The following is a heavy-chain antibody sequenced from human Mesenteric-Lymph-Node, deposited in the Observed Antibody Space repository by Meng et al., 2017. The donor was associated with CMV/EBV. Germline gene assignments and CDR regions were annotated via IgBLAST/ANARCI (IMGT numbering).Heavy chain of an antibody. Sequence: SETLSLTCTVSGYSISSGYYWGWIRQPPGKGLEWIGSIYHSGSTYYNPSLKSRVTISVDTSKNQFSLKLSSVTAADTAVYYCARDCSPQGYYYYYGMDVWGQGTTVTVSS. J-gene: IGHJ6*02. V-gene: IGHV4-38-2*02. CDR2: IYHSGST. CDR3: ARDCSPQGYYYYYGMDV. CDR1: GYSISSGYY. D-gene: IGHD3-10*02.